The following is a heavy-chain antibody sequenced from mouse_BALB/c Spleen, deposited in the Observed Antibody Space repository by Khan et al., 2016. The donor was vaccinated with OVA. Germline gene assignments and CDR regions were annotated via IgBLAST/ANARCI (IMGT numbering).Heavy chain of an antibody. V-gene: IGHV3-2*02. J-gene: IGHJ2*01. CDR3: ARGNYYGYYFDY. D-gene: IGHD1-1*01. Sequence: EVKLQESGPGLVKPSQSLSLTCTVTGYSITSGYAWNWIRQFPGNNLEWMGYISYSGVTSYTPSLNSRISITRDTAKNQFFLQVTSVTTEDTATYYCARGNYYGYYFDYWGQGTTLTVSS. CDR1: GYSITSGYA. CDR2: ISYSGVT.